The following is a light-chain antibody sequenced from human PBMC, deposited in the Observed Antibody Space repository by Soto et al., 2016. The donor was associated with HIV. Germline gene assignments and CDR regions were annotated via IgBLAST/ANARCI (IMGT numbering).Light chain of an antibody. CDR3: QQLNTYPQVT. J-gene: IGKJ5*01. CDR1: QGIGSY. CDR2: AAS. V-gene: IGKV1-9*01. Sequence: DIQLTQSPSFLSASVGDRVTITCRASQGIGSYLAWYQQKPGKAPKLLIYAASTLQSGVPSRFSGSGSGTEFTLTISSLQSEDFATYYCQQLNTYPQVTFGQGTRLEIK.